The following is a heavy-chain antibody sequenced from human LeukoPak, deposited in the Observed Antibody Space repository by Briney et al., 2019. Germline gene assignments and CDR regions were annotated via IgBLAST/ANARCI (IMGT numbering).Heavy chain of an antibody. CDR2: IIPIFGTA. J-gene: IGHJ4*02. CDR3: ARDFPLSPYSGGWYGRFDY. CDR1: GGTFSSYA. Sequence: GASVKVSCKASGGTFSSYAISWVRQAPGQGLEWMGGIIPIFGTANYAQKFQGRVTITADKSTSTAYMELSSLRSEDTAVYYCARDFPLSPYSGGWYGRFDYWGQGTLVTVSS. V-gene: IGHV1-69*06. D-gene: IGHD6-19*01.